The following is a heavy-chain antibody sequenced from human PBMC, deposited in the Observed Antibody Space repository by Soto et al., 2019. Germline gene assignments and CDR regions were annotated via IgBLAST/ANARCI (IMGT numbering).Heavy chain of an antibody. CDR3: ARVYYDFWSGYEDYYGMDV. Sequence: PSETLSLTCAISGDSVSSNSAAWNWIRQSPSRGLEWLGRTYYRSKWYNDYAVSVKSRITINPDTSKNQFSLQLNSVTPEDTAVYYCARVYYDFWSGYEDYYGMDVWGQGTTVTVSS. J-gene: IGHJ6*02. V-gene: IGHV6-1*01. CDR1: GDSVSSNSAA. D-gene: IGHD3-3*01. CDR2: TYYRSKWYN.